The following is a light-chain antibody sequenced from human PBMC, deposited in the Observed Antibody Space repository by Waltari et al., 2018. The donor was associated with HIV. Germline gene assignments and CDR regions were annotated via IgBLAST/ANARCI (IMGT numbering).Light chain of an antibody. CDR3: QSADSSGSSWV. Sequence: SYELTQPPSVSVSPGQTARIPCSGDSLPTQYVYWYQQRPGRAPVLVIYKDSERPSSIPERFSGSRSGTTVTLTISGVQADDEADYYCQSADSSGSSWVFGGGTKLTV. CDR2: KDS. CDR1: SLPTQY. J-gene: IGLJ3*02. V-gene: IGLV3-25*03.